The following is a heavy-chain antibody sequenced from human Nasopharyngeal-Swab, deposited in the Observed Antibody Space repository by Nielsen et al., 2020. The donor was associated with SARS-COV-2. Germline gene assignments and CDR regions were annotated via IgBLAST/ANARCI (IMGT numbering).Heavy chain of an antibody. CDR1: GFTFSNYE. V-gene: IGHV3-21*06. Sequence: GESLKISCAGSGFTFSNYEMNWVRQAPGKGLEWVSSISPTSDYIYYAESVKGRFTISRDNAKNSLFLQMNSLRAEETAIYYCVRGSYGHYDSWGQGALITVSS. CDR3: VRGSYGHYDS. D-gene: IGHD4-17*01. CDR2: ISPTSDYI. J-gene: IGHJ5*01.